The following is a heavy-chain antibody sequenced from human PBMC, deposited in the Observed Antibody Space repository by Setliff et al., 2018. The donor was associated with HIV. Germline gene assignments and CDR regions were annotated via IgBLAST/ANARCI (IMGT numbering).Heavy chain of an antibody. J-gene: IGHJ4*01. CDR2: VYYSGTT. V-gene: IGHV4-39*07. CDR3: ARTEDYSFGDAPLDY. Sequence: SETLSLTCTVSGGSISSSSYYWGWIRQPPGKGLEWIGSVYYSGTTSYNASLESRVTISVDTSKNQFSLKLSSVTAADTAVYYCARTEDYSFGDAPLDYWGHGTLVTVSS. CDR1: GGSISSSSYY. D-gene: IGHD5-18*01.